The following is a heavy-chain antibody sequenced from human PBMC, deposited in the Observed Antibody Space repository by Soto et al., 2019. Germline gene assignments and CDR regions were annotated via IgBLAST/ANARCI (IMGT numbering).Heavy chain of an antibody. CDR3: AQIGGSSNSCF. CDR1: GFTFSSYA. Sequence: EVQLLESGGGLVQPGGSLRLSCAASGFTFSSYAMSWVRQAPGKGLEWVSSTSSDGGATFYGVSVKGRFTMFRDNSKNTLFLQMNSLRVEDTAMYYCAQIGGSSNSCFWGLGTLVTVSS. J-gene: IGHJ4*01. CDR2: TSSDGGAT. D-gene: IGHD2-2*01. V-gene: IGHV3-23*01.